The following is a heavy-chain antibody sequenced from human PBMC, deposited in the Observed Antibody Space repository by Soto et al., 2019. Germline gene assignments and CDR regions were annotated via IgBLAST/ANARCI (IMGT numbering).Heavy chain of an antibody. CDR1: GYTFTGYY. Sequence: QVQLVQSGAEVKKPGASVKVSCKASGYTFTGYYMHWVRQAPGQGLEWMGWINPNIGDTNYAKKFQGWVTMTRDTSISTAYMELIRLRSADTALYYCARRQLGHKYYFDYWGQGTLVTVSS. CDR3: ARRQLGHKYYFDY. CDR2: INPNIGDT. V-gene: IGHV1-2*04. J-gene: IGHJ4*02. D-gene: IGHD1-1*01.